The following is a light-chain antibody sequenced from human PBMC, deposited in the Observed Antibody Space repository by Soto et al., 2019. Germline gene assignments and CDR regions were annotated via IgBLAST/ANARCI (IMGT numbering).Light chain of an antibody. CDR1: QNIKTY. Sequence: DIQMTQSSSSLAASVVARATITCLASQNIKTYLNWYQQKPGKAPLLLVYTASSLQSGVPTRFSGRGSGTDFTLTITRLQPEDFATYCWQQSSTLPITFGGGTKVDIK. J-gene: IGKJ4*01. V-gene: IGKV1-39*01. CDR2: TAS. CDR3: QQSSTLPIT.